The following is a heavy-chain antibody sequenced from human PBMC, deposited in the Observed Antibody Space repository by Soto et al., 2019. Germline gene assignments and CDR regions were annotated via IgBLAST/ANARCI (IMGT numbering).Heavy chain of an antibody. CDR2: IYYSGST. CDR1: GGSMSNYY. V-gene: IGHV4-59*01. J-gene: IGHJ5*02. D-gene: IGHD3-9*01. CDR3: ARVDNILTGYSNWFDP. Sequence: PSETLSLTCTVSGGSMSNYYWSWIRQPPGKGLEWIGYIYYSGSTNYNPSLKSRVTISVDTSKNQFSLRLRSVTAADTAVYYCARVDNILTGYSNWFDPWGQGTLVTVSS.